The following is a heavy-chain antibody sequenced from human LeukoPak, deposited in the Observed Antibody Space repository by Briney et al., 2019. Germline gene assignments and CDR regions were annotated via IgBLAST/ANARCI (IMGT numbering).Heavy chain of an antibody. J-gene: IGHJ4*02. CDR2: IYYSGST. CDR1: GGSISSGGYY. CDR3: ARRGGSYYVTLIDY. D-gene: IGHD1-26*01. V-gene: IGHV4-61*08. Sequence: PSETLSLTCTVSGGSISSGGYYWSWIRQHPGKGLEWIGYIYYSGSTNYNPSLKSRVTISVDTSKNQFSLKLSSVTAADTAVYYCARRGGSYYVTLIDYWGQGTLVTVSS.